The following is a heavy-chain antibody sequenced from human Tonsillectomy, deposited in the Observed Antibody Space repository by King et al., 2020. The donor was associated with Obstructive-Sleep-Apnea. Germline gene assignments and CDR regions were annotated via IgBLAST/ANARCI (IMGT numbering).Heavy chain of an antibody. J-gene: IGHJ4*02. V-gene: IGHV4-39*07. Sequence: HLQLQESGPGLVKPSETLSLNCSVSGGSVSSPTYYWGWIRQPPGKGLEWIGNIYYSGTTYYKPSLKSRVTISVDTSKNQLSLRLSSVTAADTAVYYCARALGRVTTGDYYDYWGQGTLVTVSS. CDR1: GGSVSSPTYY. CDR2: IYYSGTT. D-gene: IGHD4-17*01. CDR3: ARALGRVTTGDYYDY.